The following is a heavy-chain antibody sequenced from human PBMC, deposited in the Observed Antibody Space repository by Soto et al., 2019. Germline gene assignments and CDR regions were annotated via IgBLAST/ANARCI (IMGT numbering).Heavy chain of an antibody. CDR3: AKDRVQLWLSSGSEGFAD. J-gene: IGHJ4*02. CDR1: GFTFSSYA. V-gene: IGHV3-23*01. Sequence: EVQLLESGGGLVQPGGSLRLSCAASGFTFSSYAMSWVRQAPGKGLEWVSAISGSGGSTYYADSVKGRFTISRDNAKNTLYREMNSLRADDTAVYYCAKDRVQLWLSSGSEGFADWGQGTLVTVFS. D-gene: IGHD5-18*01. CDR2: ISGSGGST.